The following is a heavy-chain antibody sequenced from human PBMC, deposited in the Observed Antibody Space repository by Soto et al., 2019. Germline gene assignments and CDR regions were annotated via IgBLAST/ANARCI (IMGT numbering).Heavy chain of an antibody. Sequence: QPVGSLRLSCEASGFTFINYAMSWVRQSPGKGLEWVSSISDTGGDSYYADSMDGRFTVSRDNSKNTLYLQINSLRAEDTAIYYCVRDLYRSATMPCLDHWGQGALVTVSS. CDR1: GFTFINYA. V-gene: IGHV3-23*01. CDR2: ISDTGGDS. CDR3: VRDLYRSATMPCLDH. J-gene: IGHJ4*02. D-gene: IGHD1-1*01.